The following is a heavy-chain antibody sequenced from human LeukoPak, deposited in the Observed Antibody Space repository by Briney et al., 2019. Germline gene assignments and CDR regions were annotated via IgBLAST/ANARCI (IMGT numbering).Heavy chain of an antibody. D-gene: IGHD6-6*01. CDR1: GGTFSSYA. J-gene: IGHJ6*03. Sequence: ASVKVSCKASGGTFSSYAISWVRQAPGQGLEWMGRIIPIFGTANYAQKFQGRVTITADKSTSTAYMELSSLRSEDTAVYYCAGSSSSIPTYYYYMDVWGKGTTVTVSS. V-gene: IGHV1-69*06. CDR2: IIPIFGTA. CDR3: AGSSSSIPTYYYYMDV.